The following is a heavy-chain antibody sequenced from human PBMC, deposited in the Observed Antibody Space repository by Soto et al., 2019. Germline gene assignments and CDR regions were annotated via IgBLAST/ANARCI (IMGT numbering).Heavy chain of an antibody. J-gene: IGHJ4*02. CDR1: GFTFSSYG. CDR2: ISYDGSNK. CDR3: AKERYSYGANYYFDY. D-gene: IGHD5-18*01. V-gene: IGHV3-30*18. Sequence: QVQLVESGGGVVQPGRSLRLSCAASGFTFSSYGMHWVRQAPGKGLEWVAVISYDGSNKYYADSVKGRFTISRDNSKNTLYLPMNSLRAEDTAVYYCAKERYSYGANYYFDYWGQGTLVTVSS.